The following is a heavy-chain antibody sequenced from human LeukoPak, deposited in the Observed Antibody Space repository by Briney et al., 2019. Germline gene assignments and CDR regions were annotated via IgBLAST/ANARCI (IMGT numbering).Heavy chain of an antibody. Sequence: SETLSLTCSVAGGSFSDYYWGWIRQPPGKGREGFAGIHHSGITNYNPSLEGRVQVAIDTYRTQFSLTLTSVTAADTAVYYCARARTYEWNYAFYHFDDWGQGTLAMVSS. CDR1: GGSFSDYY. V-gene: IGHV4-34*01. CDR3: ARARTYEWNYAFYHFDD. CDR2: IHHSGIT. D-gene: IGHD1-7*01. J-gene: IGHJ4*02.